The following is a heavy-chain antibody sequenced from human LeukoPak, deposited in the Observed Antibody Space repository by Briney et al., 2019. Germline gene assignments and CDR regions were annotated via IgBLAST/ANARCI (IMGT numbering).Heavy chain of an antibody. V-gene: IGHV3-15*01. CDR2: IKSKADGATT. CDR3: ATDPRTVTTFGHYYHGMDD. CDR1: GFALSDAW. J-gene: IGHJ6*02. D-gene: IGHD4-17*01. Sequence: PGGSLRLSCAASGFALSDAWMNWVRQAPGKGLYWVGRIKSKADGATTDYGTTVKGRFTISRDDSKTTFYLQMKSLKTEDTGVYYCATDPRTVTTFGHYYHGMDDWGQGTTVTVSS.